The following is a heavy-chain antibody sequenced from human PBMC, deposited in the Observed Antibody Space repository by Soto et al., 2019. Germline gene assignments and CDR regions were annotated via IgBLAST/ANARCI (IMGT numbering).Heavy chain of an antibody. CDR3: ARDNWNTV. CDR2: IHSDGSST. D-gene: IGHD1-20*01. CDR1: GFTFSNYW. V-gene: IGHV3-74*01. Sequence: PGGSLRLSCAASGFTFSNYWMHWVRQAPGKGLVWASRIHSDGSSTFYADSVKGRFTISRDNAKKMVYLPMNSLRAEDTAVYYCARDNWNTVWGQGTMVTVSS. J-gene: IGHJ3*01.